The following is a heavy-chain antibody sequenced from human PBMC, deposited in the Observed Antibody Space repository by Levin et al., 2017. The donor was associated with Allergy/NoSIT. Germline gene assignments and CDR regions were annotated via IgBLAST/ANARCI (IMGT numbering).Heavy chain of an antibody. CDR2: ISYDGGNI. J-gene: IGHJ6*02. Sequence: GGSLRLSCAASGFTFFNYAVHWVRQAPGKGLEWVAVISYDGGNIYYADSVKGRFTISRDNSKNTLFLQMNSLRAEDTAVYFCARERVAARGVNYDYYPMDVWGQGTTVTVSS. CDR1: GFTFFNYA. V-gene: IGHV3-30-3*01. D-gene: IGHD6-19*01. CDR3: ARERVAARGVNYDYYPMDV.